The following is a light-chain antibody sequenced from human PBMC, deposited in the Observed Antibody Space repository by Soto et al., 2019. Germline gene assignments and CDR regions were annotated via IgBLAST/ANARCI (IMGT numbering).Light chain of an antibody. CDR2: DAS. CDR1: RSLSSAY. Sequence: IEVMQSQGTLPLNQGERATLSCRASRSLSSAYLAWYQQKPGQAPRLLFYDASRRATGTPDRFSVSGSGTDFTHTISRLEPEDFAVYYCQQYGDSPRTFGQGTKVDI. J-gene: IGKJ1*01. V-gene: IGKV3-20*01. CDR3: QQYGDSPRT.